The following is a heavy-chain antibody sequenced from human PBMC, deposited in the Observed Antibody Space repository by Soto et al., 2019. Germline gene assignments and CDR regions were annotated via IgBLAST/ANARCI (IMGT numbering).Heavy chain of an antibody. CDR1: GFTFSDHY. CDR2: ISGSSTDT. J-gene: IGHJ4*02. V-gene: IGHV3-11*06. CDR3: ARDTRVPNN. Sequence: GGSLRLSCAASGFTFSDHYMSWIRQAPGKGLECISYISGSSTDTNYADSVKGRFTISRDNAKNSLYLQMSSLSAEDTAVYYCARDTRVPNNWGQGTLVTVSS.